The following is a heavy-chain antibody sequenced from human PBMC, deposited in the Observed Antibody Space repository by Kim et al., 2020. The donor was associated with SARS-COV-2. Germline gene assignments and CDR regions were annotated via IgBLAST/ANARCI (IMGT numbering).Heavy chain of an antibody. V-gene: IGHV3-7*03. D-gene: IGHD3-22*01. CDR2: IKQDGSEK. CDR3: ARSGAGVTMIDYYFDY. CDR1: GFTFSSYW. Sequence: GGSLRLSCAASGFTFSSYWMSWVREAPGKGLEWVANIKQDGSEKYYVDSVKGRFTISRDNAKNSLYLQMNSLRAEDTAVYYCARSGAGVTMIDYYFDYWGQGTLVTVSS. J-gene: IGHJ4*02.